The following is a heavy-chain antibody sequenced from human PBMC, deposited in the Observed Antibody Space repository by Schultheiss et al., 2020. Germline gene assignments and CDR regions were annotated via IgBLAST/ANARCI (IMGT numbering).Heavy chain of an antibody. CDR1: GYSISSGYY. CDR3: ATGEGVPAAIRSGYYYMDV. CDR2: IYHSGST. V-gene: IGHV4-38-2*01. D-gene: IGHD2-2*01. J-gene: IGHJ6*03. Sequence: SATLSLTCAVSGYSISSGYYWGWIRQPPGKGLEWIGSIYHSGSTYYNPSLKSRVTISVDTSKNQFSLKLSSVTAADTAVYYCATGEGVPAAIRSGYYYMDVWGKGTTVTVSS.